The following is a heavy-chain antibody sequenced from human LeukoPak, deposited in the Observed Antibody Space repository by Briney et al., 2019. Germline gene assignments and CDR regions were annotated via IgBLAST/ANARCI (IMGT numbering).Heavy chain of an antibody. V-gene: IGHV3-7*01. Sequence: PGGSLRLSCAASGFTFSSYWMSWVRQAPGKGLEWVANIKQDGSEKYYVDSVKGRFTISRDNAKNSPYLQMNSLRAEDTAVYYCATDPTTTLVYYYYYYMDVWGKGTTVTVSS. CDR1: GFTFSSYW. CDR3: ATDPTTTLVYYYYYYMDV. J-gene: IGHJ6*03. D-gene: IGHD4-17*01. CDR2: IKQDGSEK.